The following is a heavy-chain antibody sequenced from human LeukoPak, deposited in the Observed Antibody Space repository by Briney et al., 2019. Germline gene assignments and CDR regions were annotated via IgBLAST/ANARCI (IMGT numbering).Heavy chain of an antibody. J-gene: IGHJ4*02. CDR3: ARRVATDFHFDY. Sequence: GGSLRLSCAASGFTVSSNYMGWVRQAPGRGLEWVSVIYSGGNTYYADSVKGRFTISRDNSKNTLYLQMNSLRAEDTAVYYCARRVATDFHFDYWGQGTLVAVSS. V-gene: IGHV3-66*04. CDR2: IYSGGNT. D-gene: IGHD5-12*01. CDR1: GFTVSSNY.